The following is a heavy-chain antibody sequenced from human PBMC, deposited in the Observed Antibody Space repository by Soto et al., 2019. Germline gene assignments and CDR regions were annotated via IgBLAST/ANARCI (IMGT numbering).Heavy chain of an antibody. Sequence: AGGSLRLSGAASGFTFSSYSISWVRQAPGKGLEWVSAISGSGGSTYYADSVKGRFTISRDNSKNTLYLQMNSLRAEDTAVYYSWKGLGESYDYVCGSPPLYYGMDVGGQGTKVKVPS. CDR3: WKGLGESYDYVCGSPPLYYGMDV. D-gene: IGHD3-16*01. CDR2: ISGSGGST. J-gene: IGHJ6*02. V-gene: IGHV3-23*01. CDR1: GFTFSSYS.